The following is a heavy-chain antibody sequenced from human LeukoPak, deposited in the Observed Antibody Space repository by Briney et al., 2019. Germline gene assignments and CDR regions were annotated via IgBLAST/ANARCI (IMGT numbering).Heavy chain of an antibody. J-gene: IGHJ3*02. D-gene: IGHD1-26*01. CDR1: GFTFSSYS. Sequence: GGSLRLSCAASGFTFSSYSMNWVRQAPGKGLEWVSSISSSSSYIYYADSVKGRFTISRDNAKNSLYLQMNSLRAEDTAVYYCAKDHSYSGSYLHAFDIWGQGTMVTVSS. CDR2: ISSSSSYI. V-gene: IGHV3-21*04. CDR3: AKDHSYSGSYLHAFDI.